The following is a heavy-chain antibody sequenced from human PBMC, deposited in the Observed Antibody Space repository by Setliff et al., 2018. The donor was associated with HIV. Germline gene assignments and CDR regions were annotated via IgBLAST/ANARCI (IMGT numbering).Heavy chain of an antibody. Sequence: VASVKVSCKASGYTFTGYYMHWVRQAPGQGLEWMGRINPNSGGTNYAQKCQGRVTMTRDTSTSTVYMELSSLRSEDTAVYYCARDRVRITIFGANDASDIWGQGTMVTVSS. V-gene: IGHV1-2*06. CDR2: INPNSGGT. J-gene: IGHJ3*02. CDR3: ARDRVRITIFGANDASDI. CDR1: GYTFTGYY. D-gene: IGHD3-3*01.